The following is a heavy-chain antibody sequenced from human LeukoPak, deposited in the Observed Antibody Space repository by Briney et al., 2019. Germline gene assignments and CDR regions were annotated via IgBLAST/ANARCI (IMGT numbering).Heavy chain of an antibody. D-gene: IGHD2-21*01. J-gene: IGHJ3*01. CDR1: GVSLSSDKYY. CDR3: AIPYCGAISCLDVFDV. CDR2: IYYSGST. Sequence: PSQTLSLTCTVSGVSLSSDKYYWTWIRQRPGKGLEWIGHIYYSGSTSFNPSLKSRVSMSMDTSKSQFSLKLTSVTAADTAVYYCAIPYCGAISCLDVFDVWGQGTVVTVSS. V-gene: IGHV4-31*03.